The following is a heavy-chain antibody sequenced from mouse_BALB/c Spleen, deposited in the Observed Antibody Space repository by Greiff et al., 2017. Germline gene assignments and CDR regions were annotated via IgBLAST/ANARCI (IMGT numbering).Heavy chain of an antibody. V-gene: IGHV3-6*02. D-gene: IGHD2-14*01. J-gene: IGHJ4*01. CDR1: GYSITSGYY. CDR2: ISYDGSN. Sequence: ESGPGLVKPSQSLSLTCSVTGYSITSGYYWNWIRQFPGNKLEWMGYISYDGSNNYNPSLKNRISITRDTSKNQFFLKLNSVTTEDTATYYCARVGYYRYDGGYAMDYWGQGTSVTVSS. CDR3: ARVGYYRYDGGYAMDY.